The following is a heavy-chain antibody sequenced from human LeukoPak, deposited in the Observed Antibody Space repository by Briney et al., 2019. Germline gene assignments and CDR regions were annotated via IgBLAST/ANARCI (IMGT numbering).Heavy chain of an antibody. CDR3: ARDLVSYYYDSSGLDY. D-gene: IGHD3-22*01. J-gene: IGHJ4*02. V-gene: IGHV3-30*07. CDR2: ISYDGRYE. Sequence: PGGSLRLSCAASGFSFSSYPLHWVRQAPGKGPEWVAVISYDGRYEYYAESVKGRVIISRDNSKNTLYLQMNSLRAEDTAVYHCARDLVSYYYDSSGLDYWGQGTLVTVSS. CDR1: GFSFSSYP.